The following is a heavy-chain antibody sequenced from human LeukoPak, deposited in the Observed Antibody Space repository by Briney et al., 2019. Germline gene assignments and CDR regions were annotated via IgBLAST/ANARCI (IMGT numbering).Heavy chain of an antibody. CDR2: IYPGDSDP. J-gene: IGHJ4*02. CDR3: ASGARGWYPYYFDY. D-gene: IGHD6-19*01. CDR1: GYNFRVYR. V-gene: IGHV5-51*01. Sequence: GESLKISCKGSGYNFRVYRIGWVRQVPGKSLEWMGIIYPGDSDPKCSPSFQGQVTISADKSISTAYLQWSSLKASDTAMYYCASGARGWYPYYFDYWGQGTLVTVSS.